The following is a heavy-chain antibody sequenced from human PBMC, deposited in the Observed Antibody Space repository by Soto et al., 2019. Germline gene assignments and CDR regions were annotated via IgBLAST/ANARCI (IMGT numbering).Heavy chain of an antibody. D-gene: IGHD5-12*01. J-gene: IGHJ4*02. CDR2: IPNDGANT. V-gene: IGHV3-23*01. CDR3: AKESSEVARPIFDY. CDR1: GFTFSNYA. Sequence: EVQLLESGGGLIQPGGSLRLSCAASGFTFSNYAMSWVRQAPGKGLEWVSGIPNDGANTYYADSVRGRFTISRDASTNTLYLQMYSLRAEDTAVYYCAKESSEVARPIFDYWGRGTLVTVSS.